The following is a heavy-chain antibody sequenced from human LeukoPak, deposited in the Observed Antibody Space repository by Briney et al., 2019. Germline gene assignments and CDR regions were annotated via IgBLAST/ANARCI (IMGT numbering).Heavy chain of an antibody. CDR2: MNPNSGNT. CDR1: GYTFINHD. J-gene: IGHJ5*02. CDR3: ARVVVVVAATKIWFDP. Sequence: ASVKDSCKGYGYTFINHDIDWVRQAAGQGLEWMGWMNPNSGNTGYAQKFQGRVTITRNTSISTAYMELSSLRSEDTAVYYCARVVVVVAATKIWFDPWGQGTLVTVSS. V-gene: IGHV1-8*03. D-gene: IGHD2-15*01.